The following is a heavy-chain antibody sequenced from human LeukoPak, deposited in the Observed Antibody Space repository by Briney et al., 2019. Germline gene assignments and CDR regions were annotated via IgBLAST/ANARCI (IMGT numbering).Heavy chain of an antibody. CDR2: ISSSSSYI. CDR1: GFSFSGYS. D-gene: IGHD6-19*01. CDR3: ARGLYSSGWYEYYGMDV. V-gene: IGHV3-21*05. Sequence: GGSLRLSCAASGFSFSGYSMNWVRQAPGKGLDWVSYISSSSSYIYYADSVKGRFTISRDNAKNSLYLQMNSLRAEDTAVYYCARGLYSSGWYEYYGMDVWGQGTTVTVSS. J-gene: IGHJ6*02.